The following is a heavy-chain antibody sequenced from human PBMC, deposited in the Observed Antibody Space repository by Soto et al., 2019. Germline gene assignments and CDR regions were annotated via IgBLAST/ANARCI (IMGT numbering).Heavy chain of an antibody. Sequence: SATLALPCTVSGCSISSGGFYWSWIGRPPEQGLEWIGDISYSGSTGYNSSLKSRVSISLDTAKNLFSLNLNSVSAADTAVYYGDRAMVRGVKFHYCYGLDVWGQGTKVTVSS. CDR1: GCSISSGGFY. CDR2: ISYSGST. CDR3: DRAMVRGVKFHYCYGLDV. D-gene: IGHD3-10*01. V-gene: IGHV4-30-4*01. J-gene: IGHJ6*02.